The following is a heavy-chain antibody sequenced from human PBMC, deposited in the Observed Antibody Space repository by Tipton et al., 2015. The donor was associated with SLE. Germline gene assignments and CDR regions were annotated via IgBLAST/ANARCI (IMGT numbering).Heavy chain of an antibody. V-gene: IGHV1-69*05. CDR3: ARGWSEGGGNPPPYAY. CDR2: VIPIFGTA. Sequence: QLVQSGPEVKKPGSSVEVSCKASGGTFSTYTINWVRQAPGQGLEWMGGVIPIFGTANYAQKFQGRLTITTDESTTTAYMELSSLTCEDTAVYYCARGWSEGGGNPPPYAYWGQGTLVTVSS. J-gene: IGHJ4*02. D-gene: IGHD3-16*01. CDR1: GGTFSTYT.